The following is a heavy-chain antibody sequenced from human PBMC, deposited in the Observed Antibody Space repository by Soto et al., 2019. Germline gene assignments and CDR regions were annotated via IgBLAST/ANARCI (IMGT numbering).Heavy chain of an antibody. CDR3: VRSGDNYNLLDY. CDR2: ISGNGIAT. CDR1: GFIFSDHA. V-gene: IGHV3-23*01. Sequence: GGSLRLSCEASGFIFSDHAMSWVRQAPGKGLEWVSAISGNGIATYYADSVKGRFTISRDNAKNSLYLQINSLRGDDTAIYYCVRSGDNYNLLDYWGQGTPVTVSS. D-gene: IGHD1-1*01. J-gene: IGHJ4*02.